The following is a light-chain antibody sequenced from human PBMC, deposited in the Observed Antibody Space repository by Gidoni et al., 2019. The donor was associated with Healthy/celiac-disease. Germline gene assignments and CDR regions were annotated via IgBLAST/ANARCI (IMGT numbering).Light chain of an antibody. Sequence: QSALTQPASVSGSPGPSITISCTGTSSAVGSYNLVSWYQQPPGKAPKLMIYEGSKRPSGVSNRFSGSKSGNTASLTISGLQAEDEADYYCCSYAGSSTCVVFGGGTKLTVL. J-gene: IGLJ2*01. CDR1: SSAVGSYNL. V-gene: IGLV2-23*01. CDR2: EGS. CDR3: CSYAGSSTCVV.